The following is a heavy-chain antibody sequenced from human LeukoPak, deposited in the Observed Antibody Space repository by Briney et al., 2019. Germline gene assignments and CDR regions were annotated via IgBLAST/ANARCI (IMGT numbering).Heavy chain of an antibody. CDR2: IIPIFGTA. CDR3: ARDQYSGSYYFDY. V-gene: IGHV1-69*05. D-gene: IGHD1-26*01. J-gene: IGHJ4*02. Sequence: SVKVSCKASGGTFSSYAISWVRQAPGQGLEWMGGIIPIFGTANYAQKFQGRVAITTDESTSTAYMELSSLRSEDTAVYYCARDQYSGSYYFDYWGQGTLVTVSS. CDR1: GGTFSSYA.